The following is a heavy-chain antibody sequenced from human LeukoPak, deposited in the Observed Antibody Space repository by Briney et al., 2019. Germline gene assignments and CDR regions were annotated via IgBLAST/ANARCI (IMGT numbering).Heavy chain of an antibody. CDR3: AKDKSGSYGMDV. CDR2: ISYDGSNK. J-gene: IGHJ6*02. V-gene: IGHV3-30*18. D-gene: IGHD1-26*01. CDR1: GFTFSSYG. Sequence: PGGSLRLSCAASGFTFSSYGMHWVRQAPGKGLEWVAVISYDGSNKYYADSVKGRFTISRDNSKNTLYLQMNSLRAEDTAVYYCAKDKSGSYGMDVWGQGTTVTVSS.